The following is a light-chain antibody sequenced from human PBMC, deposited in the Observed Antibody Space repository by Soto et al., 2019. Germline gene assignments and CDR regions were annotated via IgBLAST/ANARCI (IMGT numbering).Light chain of an antibody. CDR2: GAS. J-gene: IGKJ4*01. CDR1: QSVSTN. CDR3: QQYKKWPALT. V-gene: IGKV3-15*01. Sequence: EIVMTQSPATLSVSPGEKATLYCRASQSVSTNLAWYQQKPGQAPRLLIYGASTRATGIPARFSGSGSGTEFTLTISSLQSDAFAKYYCQQYKKWPALTFGGGTQVEIK.